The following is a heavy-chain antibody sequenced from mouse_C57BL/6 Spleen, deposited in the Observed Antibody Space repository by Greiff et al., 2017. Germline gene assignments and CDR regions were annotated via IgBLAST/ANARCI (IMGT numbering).Heavy chain of an antibody. V-gene: IGHV1-39*01. Sequence: VQLQQSGPELVKPGASVKISCKASGYSFTDYNMNWVKQSTGKSLEWIGVINPNYGTTSYNQKFKGKATLTVAKSSSPAYMQLHRLTSEDSAVYDCARSGVSDYPPYAMDYWGQGTSVTVSS. J-gene: IGHJ4*01. CDR1: GYSFTDYN. D-gene: IGHD2-13*01. CDR3: ARSGVSDYPPYAMDY. CDR2: INPNYGTT.